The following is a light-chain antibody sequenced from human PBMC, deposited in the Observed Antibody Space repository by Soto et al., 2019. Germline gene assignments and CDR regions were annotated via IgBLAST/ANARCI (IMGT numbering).Light chain of an antibody. CDR1: SSDVGAYNC. CDR3: SSYTSSSTVI. Sequence: QSVLTQPASVSGSPGQSITISCTGTSSDVGAYNCVSWYQQHPGKAPKLMIYDVSNRPSGVSNRFSGSKSVNTASLTISGLQAEDEADYYCSSYTSSSTVIFGGGTKVTVL. CDR2: DVS. J-gene: IGLJ2*01. V-gene: IGLV2-14*03.